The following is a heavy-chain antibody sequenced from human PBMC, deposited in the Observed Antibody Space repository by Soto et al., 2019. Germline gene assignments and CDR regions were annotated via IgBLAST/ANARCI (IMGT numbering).Heavy chain of an antibody. Sequence: PGGSLRLSCAASGFTFSSYGMHWVRQAPGKGLEWVAVIWYDGSNKYYADSVKGRFTISRDNSKNTLYLQMNSLRAEDTAVYYCARSGYDFWFFYYYGMDVWGKGTTVTVS. V-gene: IGHV3-33*01. CDR1: GFTFSSYG. CDR3: ARSGYDFWFFYYYGMDV. D-gene: IGHD3-3*01. CDR2: IWYDGSNK. J-gene: IGHJ6*04.